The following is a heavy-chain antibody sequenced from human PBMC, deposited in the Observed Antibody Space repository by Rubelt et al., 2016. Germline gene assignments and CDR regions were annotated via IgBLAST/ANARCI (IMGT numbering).Heavy chain of an antibody. Sequence: GGTTDYAAPVKGRFTISRDDSKNTLYLQMNSLKTEDSAVYYCTRSDYGDYIFDYWGQGTLVTVSS. V-gene: IGHV3-15*01. CDR3: TRSDYGDYIFDY. CDR2: GGTT. D-gene: IGHD4-17*01. J-gene: IGHJ4*02.